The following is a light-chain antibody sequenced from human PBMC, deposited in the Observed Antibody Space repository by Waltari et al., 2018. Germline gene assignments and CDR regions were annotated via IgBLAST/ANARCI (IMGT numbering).Light chain of an antibody. J-gene: IGKJ2*01. CDR1: QDISHY. Sequence: DIQVTQSPSSLSASVGDRVTITCQASQDISHYLNWYQQRPGKAPKILIYDATLLKIGVPSRFSGSGSGTEFTLTISSLQPDDFATYYCQQYNSYSMYTFGQGTKLEIK. CDR3: QQYNSYSMYT. V-gene: IGKV1-5*01. CDR2: DAT.